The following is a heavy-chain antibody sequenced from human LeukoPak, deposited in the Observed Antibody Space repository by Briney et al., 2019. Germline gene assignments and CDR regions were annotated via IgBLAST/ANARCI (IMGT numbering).Heavy chain of an antibody. D-gene: IGHD2-15*01. Sequence: GGSLRLSCAASGLTFSSYDMHWVRQATGKGLEWVSAIGTAGVTYYPGSVKGRFTISRENAKNSLYLQMNSLRAEDTAVYYCARFYCSGGSCPDYYYGMDVWGQGTTVTVSS. J-gene: IGHJ6*02. CDR3: ARFYCSGGSCPDYYYGMDV. CDR2: IGTAGVT. CDR1: GLTFSSYD. V-gene: IGHV3-13*01.